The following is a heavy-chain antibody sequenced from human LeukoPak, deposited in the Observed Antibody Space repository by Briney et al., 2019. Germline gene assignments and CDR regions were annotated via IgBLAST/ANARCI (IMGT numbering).Heavy chain of an antibody. J-gene: IGHJ4*02. Sequence: GGSLRLSCAASGFTVSSNYMTWVRQAPGKGLDWVSVIYSSGSTYYADSVKGRFTISRDNSKNTLFLQMNSLRPEDTAVYYCARGASGTYYFGYWGRGTLVTVSS. CDR2: IYSSGST. V-gene: IGHV3-66*02. D-gene: IGHD1-26*01. CDR1: GFTVSSNY. CDR3: ARGASGTYYFGY.